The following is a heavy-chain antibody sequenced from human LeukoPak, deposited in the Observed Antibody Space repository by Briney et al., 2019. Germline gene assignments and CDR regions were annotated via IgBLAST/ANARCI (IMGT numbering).Heavy chain of an antibody. CDR3: ARCRDGYNNAFDI. J-gene: IGHJ3*02. V-gene: IGHV4-61*08. CDR2: IYYSGST. CDR1: GGSISSGGYY. Sequence: SQTLSLTCTVSGGSISSGGYYWSWIRQPPGKGLEGIGYIYYSGSTNYNPSLKSRVTISVDTSKNQFSLKLSSVTAADTAVYYCARCRDGYNNAFDIWGQGTMVTVSS. D-gene: IGHD5-24*01.